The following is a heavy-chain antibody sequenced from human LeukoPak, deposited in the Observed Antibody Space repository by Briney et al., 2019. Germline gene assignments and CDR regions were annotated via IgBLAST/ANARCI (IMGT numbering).Heavy chain of an antibody. D-gene: IGHD6-6*01. CDR3: ARDWGVSARPGYMDV. CDR1: GYSISSGYF. J-gene: IGHJ6*03. V-gene: IGHV4-38-2*02. Sequence: PSETLSLTCTVSGYSISSGYFWGWIRQPPGKGLEWIGEINHSGSTNYNPSLKSRVTISVDTSKNQFSLRLSSVTAADTAVYYCARDWGVSARPGYMDVWGKGTTVTVSS. CDR2: INHSGST.